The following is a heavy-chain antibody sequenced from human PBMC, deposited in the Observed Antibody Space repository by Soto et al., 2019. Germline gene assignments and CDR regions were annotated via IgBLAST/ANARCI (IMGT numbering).Heavy chain of an antibody. J-gene: IGHJ3*01. CDR1: GFTFSSYG. V-gene: IGHV3-33*06. CDR3: AKESDTLGGDFDL. Sequence: GGSLRLSCAASGFTFSSYGMHWVRQTPGKGLEWVAVLWYDGSNKYHADSVKGRFTISGDNSKNTMYLQMNSMTAGGTALYYCAKESDTLGGDFDLCGQGTMLTVS. D-gene: IGHD3-3*01. CDR2: LWYDGSNK.